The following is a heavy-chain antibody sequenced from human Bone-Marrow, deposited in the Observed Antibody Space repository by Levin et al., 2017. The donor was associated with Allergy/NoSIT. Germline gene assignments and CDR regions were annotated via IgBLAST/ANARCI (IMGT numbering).Heavy chain of an antibody. V-gene: IGHV1-69*01. CDR3: ARDRSGFWSGLLDY. CDR2: IIPIFGTA. D-gene: IGHD3-3*01. CDR1: GGTFSSYA. Sequence: KISCKASGGTFSSYAISWVRQAPGQGLEWMGGIIPIFGTANYAQKFQGRVTITADEFTSTAYMEVSSLRSEDTAVYYCARDRSGFWSGLLDYWGQGTLVTVSS. J-gene: IGHJ4*02.